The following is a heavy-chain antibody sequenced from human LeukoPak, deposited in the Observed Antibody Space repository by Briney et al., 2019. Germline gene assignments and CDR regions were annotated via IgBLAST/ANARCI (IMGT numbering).Heavy chain of an antibody. D-gene: IGHD3-10*01. J-gene: IGHJ4*02. V-gene: IGHV3-23*01. CDR2: ISGSGGST. CDR1: GFTFSSYA. Sequence: PGGSLRLSCAASGFTFSSYAMSWVRQAPGKGLEWVSAISGSGGSTYCADSVKGRFTISRDNSKNTLYLQMNSLRAEDTAVYYCAKDRGGSYYYGSGYGYYFDYWGQGTLVTVSS. CDR3: AKDRGGSYYYGSGYGYYFDY.